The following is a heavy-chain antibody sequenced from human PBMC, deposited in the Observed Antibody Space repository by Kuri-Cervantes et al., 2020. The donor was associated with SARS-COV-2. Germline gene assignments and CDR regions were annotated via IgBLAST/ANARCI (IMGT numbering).Heavy chain of an antibody. CDR3: ARQSPLELELSGDYYHYHMDV. CDR2: IYESGDT. D-gene: IGHD1-7*01. CDR1: GASISSSTYY. V-gene: IGHV4-39*01. J-gene: IGHJ6*02. Sequence: GSLRLSCTVSGASISSSTYYWGWIRQSPGKGLEWLGSIYESGDTYYSSSLKSRLSLSVDTSKNQFSLKLSSVTAADTAVYYCARQSPLELELSGDYYHYHMDVWGQGTTVTVSS.